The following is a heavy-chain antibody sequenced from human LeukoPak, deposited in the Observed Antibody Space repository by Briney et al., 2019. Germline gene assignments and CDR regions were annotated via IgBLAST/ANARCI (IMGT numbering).Heavy chain of an antibody. D-gene: IGHD3-3*01. Sequence: PGGSLRLSCAASGFTFSRYWMSWVRQAPGKGLGWVANINEDGGAKYYVDSVKGRFTISRDNAKNTLYLQMNSLRAEDTAVYYCARDLFWSGYGYWGQGTLVTVSS. CDR2: INEDGGAK. CDR3: ARDLFWSGYGY. J-gene: IGHJ4*02. V-gene: IGHV3-7*01. CDR1: GFTFSRYW.